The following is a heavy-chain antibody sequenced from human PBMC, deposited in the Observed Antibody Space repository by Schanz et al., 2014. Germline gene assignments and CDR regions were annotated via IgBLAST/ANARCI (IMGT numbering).Heavy chain of an antibody. CDR2: ISYSGST. J-gene: IGHJ3*02. CDR3: ARDRGLGDLPGDI. CDR1: GGSVSSGGDY. Sequence: QVQLQESGPGLVKPSGTLSLTCTVSGGSVSSGGDYWSWIRQHPGKGLEWIGFISYSGSTYYNPSLKSRVTISVDTSKNQFSLNLSSATAADTAVYYCARDRGLGDLPGDIWGQGTMVTVSS. D-gene: IGHD4-17*01. V-gene: IGHV4-31*03.